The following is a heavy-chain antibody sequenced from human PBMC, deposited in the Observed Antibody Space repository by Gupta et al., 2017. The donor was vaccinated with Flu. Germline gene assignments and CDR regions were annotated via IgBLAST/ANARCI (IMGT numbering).Heavy chain of an antibody. CDR2: AYHSGGIA. J-gene: IGHJ4*02. Sequence: QVQLQESGPGLVKPSETLSLTCVVSGDSVSSGYYWGWIRQPPGKGLEWIASAYHSGGIAYYNPSLKGRAIISIDTSKNQFSLSLDSVTAADTAIYFCARASSYYDSSGYFVYWGRGIMVTASS. V-gene: IGHV4-38-2*01. CDR1: GDSVSSGYY. CDR3: ARASSYYDSSGYFVY. D-gene: IGHD3-22*01.